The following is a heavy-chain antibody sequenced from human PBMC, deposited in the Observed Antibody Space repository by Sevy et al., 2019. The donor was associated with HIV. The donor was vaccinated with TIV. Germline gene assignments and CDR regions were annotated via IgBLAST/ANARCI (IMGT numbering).Heavy chain of an antibody. V-gene: IGHV3-30*04. CDR3: ASAPLDYTTCVYFDY. D-gene: IGHD3-3*01. J-gene: IGHJ4*02. Sequence: GGCLRLSCVASDFTVSYYAMHWVRQAPGKGLEWVAVISNDGNNKRYAESVKVRFTVSRDNSKNTLYLDLNSLRAEDSAIIYCASAPLDYTTCVYFDYWGQGTMVTVSS. CDR1: DFTVSYYA. CDR2: ISNDGNNK.